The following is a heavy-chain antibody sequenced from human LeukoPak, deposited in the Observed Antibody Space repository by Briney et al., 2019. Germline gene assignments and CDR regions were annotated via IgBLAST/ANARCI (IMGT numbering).Heavy chain of an antibody. D-gene: IGHD2-21*01. J-gene: IGHJ3*02. V-gene: IGHV3-23*01. CDR2: ISGRGGST. Sequence: AGSLSLSCAASGFTFSSYALSWVRQAPGKGLEGVSGISGRGGSTYHAHSVKGRFAISRDNSKNTVPLQMNSQRPEDTAVYYCARDRGGLFVVVNAFDIWGQGTLVTVSS. CDR1: GFTFSSYA. CDR3: ARDRGGLFVVVNAFDI.